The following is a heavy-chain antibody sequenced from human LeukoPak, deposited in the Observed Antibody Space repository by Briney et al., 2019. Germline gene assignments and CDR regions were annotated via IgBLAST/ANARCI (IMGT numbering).Heavy chain of an antibody. CDR2: IYYSGST. D-gene: IGHD3-9*01. J-gene: IGHJ5*02. CDR3: ASQGSYYDILTGYYLS. V-gene: IGHV4-59*12. CDR1: GGSISSYY. Sequence: PSETLSLTCTVSGGSISSYYWSWIRQPPGKGLEWIGYIYYSGSTNYNPSLKSRVTISVDTSKNQFSLKLSSVTAADTAVYYCASQGSYYDILTGYYLSWGQGTLVTVSS.